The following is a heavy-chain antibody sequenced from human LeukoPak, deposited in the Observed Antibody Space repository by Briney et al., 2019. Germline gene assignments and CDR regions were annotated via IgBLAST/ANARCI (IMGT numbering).Heavy chain of an antibody. J-gene: IGHJ2*01. CDR3: ASTQVGATTGWYFDL. CDR2: VNPNSGGT. Sequence: ASVKVSCKASGYTFTGYYMHWVRQAPRQGLEWMGWVNPNSGGTNYAQKFQGRVTMTRDTSISTAYMELSRLRSDDTAVYYCASTQVGATTGWYFDLWGRGTLVTVSS. CDR1: GYTFTGYY. D-gene: IGHD1-26*01. V-gene: IGHV1-2*02.